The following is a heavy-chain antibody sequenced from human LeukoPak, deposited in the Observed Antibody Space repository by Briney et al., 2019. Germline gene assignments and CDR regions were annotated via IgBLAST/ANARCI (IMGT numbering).Heavy chain of an antibody. Sequence: ASVKVSCKASGYTFTGYYMHWVRQAPGQGLEWMGWINPNSGGTNYAQKFQGRVTMTRNTSISTAYMELSSLRSEDTAVYYCARGLSMVRGEDYWGQGTLVTVSS. J-gene: IGHJ4*02. V-gene: IGHV1-2*02. D-gene: IGHD3-10*01. CDR1: GYTFTGYY. CDR2: INPNSGGT. CDR3: ARGLSMVRGEDY.